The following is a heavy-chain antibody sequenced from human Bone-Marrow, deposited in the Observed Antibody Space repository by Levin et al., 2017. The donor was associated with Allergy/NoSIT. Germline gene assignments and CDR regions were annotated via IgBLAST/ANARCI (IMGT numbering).Heavy chain of an antibody. J-gene: IGHJ4*02. Sequence: GESLKISCAASGFTFSDYAMSWVRQAPGKGLEWVSTISGGAYSTYYADSVEGRFTISRDNSRNTLYLQLNSLRAEDTAVYYCAKGMSRGSSDYEYFDYWGLGPLVTVSS. CDR3: AKGMSRGSSDYEYFDY. CDR2: ISGGAYST. CDR1: GFTFSDYA. D-gene: IGHD5-12*01. V-gene: IGHV3-23*01.